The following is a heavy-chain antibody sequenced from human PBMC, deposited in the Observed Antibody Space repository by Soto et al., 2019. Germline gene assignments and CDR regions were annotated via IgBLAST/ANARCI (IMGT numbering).Heavy chain of an antibody. CDR1: GGTFSSYA. Sequence: QVQLVQSGAEVKKPGASVNVSCKASGGTFSSYAISWVRQAPGQGLEWMGGIIPIFGTANYAQKFQGRVTITADESTSTAYMELSSLRSEDTAVYYCASSARGGSYYLDAFDIWGQGTMVTVSS. CDR2: IIPIFGTA. CDR3: ASSARGGSYYLDAFDI. V-gene: IGHV1-69*01. D-gene: IGHD1-26*01. J-gene: IGHJ3*02.